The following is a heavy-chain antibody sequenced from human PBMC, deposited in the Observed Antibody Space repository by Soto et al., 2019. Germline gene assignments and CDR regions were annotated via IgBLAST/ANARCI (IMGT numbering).Heavy chain of an antibody. D-gene: IGHD4-17*01. CDR1: GGSISNYY. CDR2: IYYSGST. V-gene: IGHV4-59*01. J-gene: IGHJ4*02. Sequence: SETLSLTCTVSGGSISNYYWSWIRQPPGKGLEWIGYIYYSGSTNYNPSLKSRVTISVDTSKNQFSLKLSSVTAADTAVYYCAIATVTTERYFDYWGQGTLVTVSS. CDR3: AIATVTTERYFDY.